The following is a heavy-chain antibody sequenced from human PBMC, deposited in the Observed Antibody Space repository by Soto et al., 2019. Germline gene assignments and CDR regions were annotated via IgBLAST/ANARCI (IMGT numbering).Heavy chain of an antibody. CDR1: GYSFTSYC. CDR3: PRPSIAVAFDAFDI. J-gene: IGHJ3*02. D-gene: IGHD6-19*01. CDR2: IYPGDSDT. Sequence: GESLKISCKGSGYSFTSYCIGWVRQMPGKGLEWMGIIYPGDSDTRYSPSFQGQVTISADKSISTAYLQWSSLKASDTAMYYCPRPSIAVAFDAFDIWGQGTMVTVSS. V-gene: IGHV5-51*01.